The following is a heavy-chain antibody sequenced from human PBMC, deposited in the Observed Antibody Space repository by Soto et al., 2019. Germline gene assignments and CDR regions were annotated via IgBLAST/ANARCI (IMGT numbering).Heavy chain of an antibody. J-gene: IGHJ3*02. D-gene: IGHD3-22*01. Sequence: SETLSLTCTVSGGSISSYYWSWIRQPPGKGLEWIGYIYYSGSTNYNPSLKSRVTISVDTSKNQFSLKLSSVTAADTAVYYCARDASDYYDSSGPNPDAFDIWGQGTMVTVSS. CDR3: ARDASDYYDSSGPNPDAFDI. V-gene: IGHV4-59*01. CDR2: IYYSGST. CDR1: GGSISSYY.